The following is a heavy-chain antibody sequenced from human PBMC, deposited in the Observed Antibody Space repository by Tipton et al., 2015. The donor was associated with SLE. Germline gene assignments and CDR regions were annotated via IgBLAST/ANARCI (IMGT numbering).Heavy chain of an antibody. CDR3: AGRRVMIFGHGMDV. V-gene: IGHV3-23*01. Sequence: SLRLSCEASGYTFSLRAMAWVRLTPGKGLEWLSTIYVAERTHYSDSVRGRCTISRDDSKNTVFLQMSSLSAEDTAIYYCAGRRVMIFGHGMDVWGQGTTVTVSS. J-gene: IGHJ6*02. CDR1: GYTFSLRA. CDR2: IYVAERT. D-gene: IGHD3/OR15-3a*01.